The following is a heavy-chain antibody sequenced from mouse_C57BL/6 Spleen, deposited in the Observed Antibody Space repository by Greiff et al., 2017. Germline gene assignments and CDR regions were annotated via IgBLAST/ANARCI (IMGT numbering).Heavy chain of an antibody. CDR2: IDPENGDT. J-gene: IGHJ2*01. Sequence: EVKVVESGAELVRPGASVKLSCTASGFNIKDDYMHWVKQRPEQGLEWIGWIDPENGDTEYASKFQGKATITADTSSNTAYLQLSSLSSEDTAVYYCATGLEGFDYWGQGTTLTVSS. CDR3: ATGLEGFDY. D-gene: IGHD3-3*01. V-gene: IGHV14-4*01. CDR1: GFNIKDDY.